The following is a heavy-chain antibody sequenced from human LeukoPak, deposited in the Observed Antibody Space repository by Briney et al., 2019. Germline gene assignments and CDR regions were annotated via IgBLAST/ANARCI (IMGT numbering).Heavy chain of an antibody. CDR2: ISSSGSTI. Sequence: GGSLRLSCAASGFTFSDYYMSWIRQAPGKGLEWVSYISSSGSTIYYADSVKGRFTISRDNAKNSLYLQMNSLRAEDTAVYYCARDLRVRYQLYYYYYYMDVWGKGTTVTISS. J-gene: IGHJ6*03. D-gene: IGHD4-17*01. CDR1: GFTFSDYY. CDR3: ARDLRVRYQLYYYYYYMDV. V-gene: IGHV3-11*01.